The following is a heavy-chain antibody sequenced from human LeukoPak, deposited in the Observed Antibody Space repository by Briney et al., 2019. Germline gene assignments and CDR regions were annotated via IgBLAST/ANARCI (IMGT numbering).Heavy chain of an antibody. CDR2: INHSGST. Sequence: SETLSLTSAVYGGSFSGYYWSWIRQPPGKGLEWIGEINHSGSTNYNPSLKSRVTISVDTSKNQFSLKLSSVTAADTAVYYCARPSGSGSTDFDYWGQGTLVTVSS. D-gene: IGHD1-26*01. J-gene: IGHJ4*02. V-gene: IGHV4-34*01. CDR3: ARPSGSGSTDFDY. CDR1: GGSFSGYY.